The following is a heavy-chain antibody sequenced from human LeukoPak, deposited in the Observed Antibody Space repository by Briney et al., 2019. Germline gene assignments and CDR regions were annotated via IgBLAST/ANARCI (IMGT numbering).Heavy chain of an antibody. V-gene: IGHV4-34*01. CDR2: INHSGST. D-gene: IGHD1-14*01. CDR3: AGMRITTPTVRTLDY. J-gene: IGHJ4*02. CDR1: GGSFSGYY. Sequence: SETLSLTCAVYGGSFSGYYWSWIRQPPGKGLEWIGEINHSGSTNYNPSLKSRVTISVDTSKNQFSLKLSSVTAADTAVYYCAGMRITTPTVRTLDYWGQGTLVTVSP.